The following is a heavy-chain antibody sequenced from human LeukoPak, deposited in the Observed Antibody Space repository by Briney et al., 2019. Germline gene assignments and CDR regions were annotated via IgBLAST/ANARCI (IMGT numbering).Heavy chain of an antibody. CDR2: ITTYNGDT. CDR3: ARYWPGGYKDDAFDI. Sequence: GASVKVSCKASGYTFTTYGLSWVRQAPGQGLEWMGWITTYNGDTDYAQKLQGRVTMTADTSTSTAYMELRSLRSDDTAVYYCARYWPGGYKDDAFDIWGQGTMVTVSS. CDR1: GYTFTTYG. V-gene: IGHV1-18*01. D-gene: IGHD1-1*01. J-gene: IGHJ3*02.